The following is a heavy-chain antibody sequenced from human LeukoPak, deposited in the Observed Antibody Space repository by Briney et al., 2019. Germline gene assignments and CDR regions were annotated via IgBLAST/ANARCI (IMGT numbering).Heavy chain of an antibody. D-gene: IGHD3-22*01. Sequence: PGGSLRLSCAASGFTFSSYAMHWVRQAPGKGLDWVAVILYDGSNKYYADSVKGRFTISGDNSKNTLYLQMNSLRAEDTAVYYCARDYYYDSSGYYSPRTPFFDYWGQGTLVTVSS. J-gene: IGHJ4*02. V-gene: IGHV3-30-3*01. CDR2: ILYDGSNK. CDR1: GFTFSSYA. CDR3: ARDYYYDSSGYYSPRTPFFDY.